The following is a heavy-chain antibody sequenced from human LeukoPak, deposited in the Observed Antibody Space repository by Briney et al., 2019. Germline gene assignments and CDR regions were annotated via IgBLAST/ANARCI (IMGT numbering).Heavy chain of an antibody. D-gene: IGHD1-26*01. CDR1: GYTFTSYG. CDR2: ISAYNGNT. J-gene: IGHJ3*02. V-gene: IGHV1-18*04. Sequence: ASVKVSCKASGYTFTSYGISWVRQAPGQGLEWMGWISAYNGNTNYAQKLQGGVTMTTDTSTSTAYMELRSLRSDDTAVYYCAREAYSGSYYWDAFDIWGQGTMVTVSS. CDR3: AREAYSGSYYWDAFDI.